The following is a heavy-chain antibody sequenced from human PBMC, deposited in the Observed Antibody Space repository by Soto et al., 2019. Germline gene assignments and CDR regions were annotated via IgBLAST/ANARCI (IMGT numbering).Heavy chain of an antibody. D-gene: IGHD2-15*01. CDR1: GFTFSNAL. CDR3: TSDIYSTRAWANDY. J-gene: IGHJ4*02. CDR2: IKHRADGGTT. Sequence: EVQLVESGGGPVKPGGSLRLSCAASGFTFSNALMNWVRQAPSKGLEWVARIKHRADGGTTDYAAPVKGRFTISRDDSRNTVFLQLAGLNVEYTGMYYWTSDIYSTRAWANDYWGQGTPVTVST. V-gene: IGHV3-15*07.